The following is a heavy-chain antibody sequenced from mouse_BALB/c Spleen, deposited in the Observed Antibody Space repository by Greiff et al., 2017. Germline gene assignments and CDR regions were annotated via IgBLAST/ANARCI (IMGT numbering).Heavy chain of an antibody. V-gene: IGHV5-9-4*01. Sequence: DVLLVESGGGLVKPGGSLKLSCAASGFTFSSYAMSWVRQCPEKRLEWVAEISSGGSYTYYPDTVTGRFTISRDNAKNTLYLELSSLRSEDTAMYYCARDLRIGYFDVWGAGTTVTVSS. CDR1: GFTFSSYA. CDR2: ISSGGSYT. J-gene: IGHJ1*01. CDR3: ARDLRIGYFDV. D-gene: IGHD1-1*01.